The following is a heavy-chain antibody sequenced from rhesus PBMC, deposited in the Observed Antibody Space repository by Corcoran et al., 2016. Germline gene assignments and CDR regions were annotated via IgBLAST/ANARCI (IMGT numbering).Heavy chain of an antibody. V-gene: IGHV4-65*01. Sequence: QVQLQESGSGRVKRSETRSLTCAVSGGSISRSNWWSWIRQPPGKVLEWIGNISGSSGSTYYNPSLKSRVTIGTDTAKNQFSLKLRSVNAADTAVYYCARGTGYSGSWNFFDYWGQGVLVSVAS. CDR1: GGSISRSNW. CDR3: ARGTGYSGSWNFFDY. J-gene: IGHJ4*01. D-gene: IGHD6-25*01. CDR2: ISGSSGST.